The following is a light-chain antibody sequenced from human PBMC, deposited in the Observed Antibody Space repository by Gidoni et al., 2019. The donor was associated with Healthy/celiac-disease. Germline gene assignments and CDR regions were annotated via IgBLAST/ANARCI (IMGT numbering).Light chain of an antibody. J-gene: IGLJ2*01. CDR3: QSYDSSNHVV. V-gene: IGLV6-57*01. Sequence: NFMLTQRHSVSESLGKTVTISCPRSSGRIASNYVQWYPQRPGSSPTTVIYEYNQRPSGVPDRFSGSIDSSSNSASLTISGLKTEDEADYYVQSYDSSNHVVFGGGTKLTV. CDR2: EYN. CDR1: SGRIASNY.